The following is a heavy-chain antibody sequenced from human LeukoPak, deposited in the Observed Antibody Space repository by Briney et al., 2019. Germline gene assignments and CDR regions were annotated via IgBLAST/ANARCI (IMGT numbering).Heavy chain of an antibody. CDR3: ARDLEGLWF. D-gene: IGHD5-18*01. CDR1: GGSISSSSYY. J-gene: IGHJ4*02. CDR2: IYYSGTT. Sequence: SETLSLTCTVSGGSISSSSYYWGWFRQPPGKGLEWIGSIYYSGTTYYNPSLKSRVTISVDTSKNQFSLKLSSVTAADTAVYYCARDLEGLWFWGQGTLVTVSS. V-gene: IGHV4-39*07.